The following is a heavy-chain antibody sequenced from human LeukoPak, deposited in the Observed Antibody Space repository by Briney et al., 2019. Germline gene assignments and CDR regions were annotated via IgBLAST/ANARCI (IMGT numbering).Heavy chain of an antibody. Sequence: AGGSLRLSCVASGFPFRSYAIHWIRQAPGKGLEWVAFLSYDGSNEYYSESVKGRFTVSRDNSKNSLSLQMNSLRAEDTAVYYCARESSSGHGYVFRYWGQGTLVIVSS. CDR1: GFPFRSYA. V-gene: IGHV3-30*07. CDR3: ARESSSGHGYVFRY. D-gene: IGHD3-22*01. CDR2: LSYDGSNE. J-gene: IGHJ4*02.